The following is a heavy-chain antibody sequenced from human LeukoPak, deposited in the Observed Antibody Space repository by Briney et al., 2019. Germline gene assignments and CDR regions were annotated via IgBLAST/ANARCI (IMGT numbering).Heavy chain of an antibody. D-gene: IGHD4-11*01. V-gene: IGHV4-59*01. Sequence: PSETLSLTCTVSGGSISSYYWSWIRQPPGKGLEWIGYIYYSGSTNYNPSLKSRVTISVDTSKNQFSLKLSSVTAADTAVYYCARVRQGLPKVDYWGQGTLVTVSS. CDR3: ARVRQGLPKVDY. CDR1: GGSISSYY. J-gene: IGHJ4*02. CDR2: IYYSGST.